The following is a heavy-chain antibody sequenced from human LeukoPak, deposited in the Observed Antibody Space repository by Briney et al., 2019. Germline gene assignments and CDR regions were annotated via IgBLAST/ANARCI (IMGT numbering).Heavy chain of an antibody. CDR2: IYSGGST. CDR1: GFTVSSNY. J-gene: IGHJ3*02. CDR3: ARDPNWSYAFDI. V-gene: IGHV3-53*01. D-gene: IGHD7-27*01. Sequence: GGSLRLSCAASGFTVSSNYMSWVRLAPGKGLEWVSVIYSGGSTYYADSVKGRFTISRDNSKNTLYLQMNSLRAEDTAVYYCARDPNWSYAFDIWGQGTMVTVSS.